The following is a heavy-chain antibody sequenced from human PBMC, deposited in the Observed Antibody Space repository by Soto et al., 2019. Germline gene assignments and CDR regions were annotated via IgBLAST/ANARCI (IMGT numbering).Heavy chain of an antibody. D-gene: IGHD1-26*01. CDR2: IYWDDDK. J-gene: IGHJ4*02. V-gene: IGHV2-5*02. CDR3: AHTGVGALPFDY. CDR1: GFSLSTSGVG. Sequence: QITLKESGPPLVKPTQTLTLTCTFSGFSLSTSGVGVGWIRQPPGKALEWLALIYWDDDKRYSPSLKSRLTITKDNSKNQVVLTMTNMDPVDTATYYCAHTGVGALPFDYWGQGTLVTVSS.